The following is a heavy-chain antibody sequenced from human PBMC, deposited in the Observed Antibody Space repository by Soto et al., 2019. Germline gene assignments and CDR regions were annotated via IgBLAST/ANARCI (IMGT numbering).Heavy chain of an antibody. D-gene: IGHD2-15*01. J-gene: IGHJ5*02. CDR1: GYTFTSYG. Sequence: GASVKVSCKASGYTFTSYGISWVRQAPGQGFEWMGWISAYNGNTNYAQKLQGRVTMTTDTSTSTAYMELRSLRSDDTAVYYCAREYCSGGSCYPGWFDPWGQGTLVTVSS. CDR2: ISAYNGNT. V-gene: IGHV1-18*01. CDR3: AREYCSGGSCYPGWFDP.